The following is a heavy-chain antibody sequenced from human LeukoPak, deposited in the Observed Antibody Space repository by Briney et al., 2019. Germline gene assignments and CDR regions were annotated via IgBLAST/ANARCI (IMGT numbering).Heavy chain of an antibody. D-gene: IGHD5-12*01. CDR1: GYTFISYA. Sequence: ASAKVSCKASGYTFISYAIHWVRQAPGQRLEWMGWINAGNGNTKYSQKFQGRVTFTRDTSASTAYMELSSLTSEDTAVYYCARVGGGYSGYGGYYYYGLDVWGQGTTVTVSS. J-gene: IGHJ6*02. CDR3: ARVGGGYSGYGGYYYYGLDV. V-gene: IGHV1-3*01. CDR2: INAGNGNT.